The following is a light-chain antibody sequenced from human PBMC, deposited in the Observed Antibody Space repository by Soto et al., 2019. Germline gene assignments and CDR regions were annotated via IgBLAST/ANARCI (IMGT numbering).Light chain of an antibody. V-gene: IGKV1-8*01. Sequence: IQMPQSPSSLSASVGDRVTITCRASQGISSYLAWYQQKPGKAPKLLIYAASTLQSGVPSRFSGSGSGTDFTLTISCLQSEDFATYYCQQYYSYPLTFGGGTKVDIK. J-gene: IGKJ4*01. CDR2: AAS. CDR3: QQYYSYPLT. CDR1: QGISSY.